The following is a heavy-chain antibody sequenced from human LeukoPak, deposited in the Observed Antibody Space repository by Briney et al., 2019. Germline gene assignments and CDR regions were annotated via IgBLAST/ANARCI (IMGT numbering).Heavy chain of an antibody. Sequence: LVKVSCKASGDTFISYAISWVRQAPGQGLEWMGGIIPIFGTANYAQKFQGRVTITADESTSTAYIELSSLRSEDTAVYYCARSPLSSRWYMYYYGMDVWGQGTTVTVSS. CDR2: IIPIFGTA. CDR3: ARSPLSSRWYMYYYGMDV. CDR1: GDTFISYA. V-gene: IGHV1-69*13. D-gene: IGHD6-13*01. J-gene: IGHJ6*02.